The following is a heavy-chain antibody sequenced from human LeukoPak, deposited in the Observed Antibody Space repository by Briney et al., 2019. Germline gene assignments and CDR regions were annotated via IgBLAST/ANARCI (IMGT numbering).Heavy chain of an antibody. CDR2: MNPNSGNT. CDR1: GYTFTSYD. V-gene: IGHV1-8*01. CDR3: ARSLTSKMATTRYYYYYGMDV. D-gene: IGHD5-24*01. J-gene: IGHJ6*02. Sequence: GASVKVSCKASGYTFTSYDINWVRQATGQGLEWMGWMNPNSGNTGYAQKFQGRVTVTRNTSISTAYMELSSLRSEDTAVYYCARSLTSKMATTRYYYYYGMDVWGQGTTVTVSS.